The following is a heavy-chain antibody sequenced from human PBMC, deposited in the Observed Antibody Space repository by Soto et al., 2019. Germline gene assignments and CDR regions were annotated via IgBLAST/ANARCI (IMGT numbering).Heavy chain of an antibody. CDR2: ISAYNGNT. V-gene: IGHV1-18*04. CDR3: ARFGGSSSWYYYYGMDV. D-gene: IGHD6-13*01. J-gene: IGHJ6*02. Sequence: GAAVKVSCKASGYTFTSYGISWVRQAPGQGLEWMGWISAYNGNTNYAQKLQGRVTMTTDTSTSTAYMELRSLRSDDTAVYYCARFGGSSSWYYYYGMDVWGQGTTVTVSS. CDR1: GYTFTSYG.